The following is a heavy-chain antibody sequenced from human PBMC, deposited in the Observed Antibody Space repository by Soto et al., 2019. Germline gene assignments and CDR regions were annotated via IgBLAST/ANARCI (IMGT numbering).Heavy chain of an antibody. CDR2: IWYDGSNK. J-gene: IGHJ6*02. D-gene: IGHD2-15*01. Sequence: GGSLRLSCAASGFTFSSYGMHWVRQAPGKGLEWVAVIWYDGSNKYYADSVKGRFTISRDNSRNTLYLQMNSLRAEDTAVHYCARVWSPYCSGGSCYSGYYYYGMDVWGQGTTVTVSS. CDR3: ARVWSPYCSGGSCYSGYYYYGMDV. CDR1: GFTFSSYG. V-gene: IGHV3-33*01.